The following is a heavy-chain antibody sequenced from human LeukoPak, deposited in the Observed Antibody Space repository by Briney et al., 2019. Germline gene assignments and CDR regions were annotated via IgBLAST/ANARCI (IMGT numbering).Heavy chain of an antibody. CDR3: AKDKGNSYFDY. CDR1: GFTFTTSG. Sequence: GGSLRLSCVTSGFTFTTSGMHWVRQPPGKGLEGVTFIRSDGITKYYADSVKGRFTISRDNSKNTVYLQMDSLRAEDTALYYCAKDKGNSYFDYWGQGTLVTVSS. J-gene: IGHJ4*02. V-gene: IGHV3-30*02. D-gene: IGHD4-23*01. CDR2: IRSDGITK.